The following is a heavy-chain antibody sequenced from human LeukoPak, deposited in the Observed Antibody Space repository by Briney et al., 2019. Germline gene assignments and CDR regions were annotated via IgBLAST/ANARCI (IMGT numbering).Heavy chain of an antibody. CDR1: GYTFTGYY. V-gene: IGHV1-2*02. CDR2: INPNSGGT. J-gene: IGHJ4*02. CDR3: ARWSCSDNTCYGFDY. D-gene: IGHD2-15*01. Sequence: ASVKVSCKASGYTFTGYYMHWVRQAPGQGLEWMGWINPNSGGTNYPQKFQGRVTMTRDTSISTAYMELSRLRSDDTAVYYCARWSCSDNTCYGFDYWGQGTLVTVSS.